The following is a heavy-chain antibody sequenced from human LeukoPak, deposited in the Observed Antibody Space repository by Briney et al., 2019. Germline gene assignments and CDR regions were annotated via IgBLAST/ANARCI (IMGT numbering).Heavy chain of an antibody. D-gene: IGHD3-10*01. CDR2: INSDGSIT. V-gene: IGHV3-74*01. J-gene: IGHJ4*02. CDR1: GFTFSSYW. CDR3: ARDRGPRTGFMVREAYDY. Sequence: GSLLLSCAASGFTFSSYWMHWVRQAPGKGLVWVSRINSDGSITNYADSVKGRFSISRDNAKNTLYLQMSSLRAEDTAVYYCARDRGPRTGFMVREAYDYWGQGTLVTVSS.